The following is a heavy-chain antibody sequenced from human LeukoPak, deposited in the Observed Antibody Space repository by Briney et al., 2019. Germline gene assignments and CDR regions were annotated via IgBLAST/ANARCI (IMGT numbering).Heavy chain of an antibody. V-gene: IGHV3-30*18. J-gene: IGHJ4*02. Sequence: GGSLRLSCAASGFTFSSYDMTWVRQAPGKGLDWVAVISYDGSNKYYADSVKGRFTISRDNSKNTLYLQMNSLRAEDTAVYYCAKDLGYWGQGTLVTVSS. CDR1: GFTFSSYD. CDR2: ISYDGSNK. CDR3: AKDLGY.